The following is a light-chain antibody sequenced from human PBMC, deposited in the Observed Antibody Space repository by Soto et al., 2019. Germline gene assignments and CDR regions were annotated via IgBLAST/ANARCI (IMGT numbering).Light chain of an antibody. CDR3: RSYADVNIVV. CDR1: ASDVGGYNY. Sequence: QSALTQPPSASGSPGQSVTISCTGTASDVGGYNYVSWYQQHPGKAPKVLIYEVSKRPSGVPDRFSGSKSGNTASLTVSGLQAEDEADYYCRSYADVNIVVFGGGTKLTVL. CDR2: EVS. V-gene: IGLV2-8*01. J-gene: IGLJ2*01.